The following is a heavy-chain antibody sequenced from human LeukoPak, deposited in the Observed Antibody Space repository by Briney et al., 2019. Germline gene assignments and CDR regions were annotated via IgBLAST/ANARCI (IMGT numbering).Heavy chain of an antibody. CDR1: GFSFSDYW. V-gene: IGHV3-7*01. J-gene: IGHJ4*02. CDR3: ARVHGDYYGAGGRDH. Sequence: TGGSLRLSCAASGFSFSDYWMSWVRQAPGKGLEWVASIKHHAGETYYVDSVKGRFTISRDNAKNSLYLQMNSLRVEDTAVYYCARVHGDYYGAGGRDHWGQGTLVTVSS. D-gene: IGHD4/OR15-4a*01. CDR2: IKHHAGET.